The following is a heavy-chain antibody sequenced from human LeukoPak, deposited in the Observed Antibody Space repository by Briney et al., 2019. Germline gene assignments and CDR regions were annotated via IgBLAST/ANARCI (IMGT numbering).Heavy chain of an antibody. Sequence: GEPLQISSQGSGSSFTSYWIGWVRQMPGKGLEWMGIIYPGDSDTRYSPSFQGQVTISADKSISTAYLQWSSLKASDTAMYYCARLVSIAAAVFDYWGQGTLVTVSS. J-gene: IGHJ4*02. CDR1: GSSFTSYW. CDR2: IYPGDSDT. CDR3: ARLVSIAAAVFDY. V-gene: IGHV5-51*01. D-gene: IGHD6-13*01.